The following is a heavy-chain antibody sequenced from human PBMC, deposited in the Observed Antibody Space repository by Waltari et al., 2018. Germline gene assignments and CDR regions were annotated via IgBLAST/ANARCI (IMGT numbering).Heavy chain of an antibody. J-gene: IGHJ4*02. Sequence: QVQLQQWGAGLLKPSETLSLTCAVYGGSFSGYYWSWIRQPPGKGLEWIGEINHSGSTNYNPSLKSRVTISVDTSKNQFSLKLISVTAADTAVYYCARGAGYSLGDWGQGTLVTVSS. CDR2: INHSGST. D-gene: IGHD5-18*01. CDR3: ARGAGYSLGD. CDR1: GGSFSGYY. V-gene: IGHV4-34*01.